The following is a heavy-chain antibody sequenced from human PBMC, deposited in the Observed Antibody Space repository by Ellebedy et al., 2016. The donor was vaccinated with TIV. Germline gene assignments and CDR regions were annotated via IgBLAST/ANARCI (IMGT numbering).Heavy chain of an antibody. CDR3: ARVGWGYSGGEDN. D-gene: IGHD5-12*01. Sequence: ASVKVSCKASGYTFTSYGISWVRQAPGQGLEWMGWISAYNGATNYARNLQDRVTMTTDTSTSTAYMELRSLRSDDTAVYYCARVGWGYSGGEDNWGQGTLVTVSS. J-gene: IGHJ4*02. CDR2: ISAYNGAT. CDR1: GYTFTSYG. V-gene: IGHV1-18*01.